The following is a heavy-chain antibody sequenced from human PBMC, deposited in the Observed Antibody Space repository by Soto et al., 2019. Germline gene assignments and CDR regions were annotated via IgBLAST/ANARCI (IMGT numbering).Heavy chain of an antibody. D-gene: IGHD2-8*01. V-gene: IGHV3-23*01. CDR3: ARDRAVYCSNGICRDAFDI. Sequence: EVQLLESGGDLVQPGGSLRLSCAASGFTFNDYALTWVLQVPGKGLEWVSSLSSRGFSTHYAESVKGRFTISRDNIKNTVYLKMHSLRAEDPAVYYCARDRAVYCSNGICRDAFDIWGQGTMVTVSS. CDR1: GFTFNDYA. CDR2: LSSRGFST. J-gene: IGHJ3*02.